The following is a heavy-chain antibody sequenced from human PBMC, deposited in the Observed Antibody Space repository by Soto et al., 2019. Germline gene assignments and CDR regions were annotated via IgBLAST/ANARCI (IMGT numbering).Heavy chain of an antibody. J-gene: IGHJ4*02. CDR2: IIPIFGTA. Sequence: QVQLVQSGAEVKKPGSSVKVSCKASGGTFSSYAISWVRQAPGQGLEWMGGIIPIFGTANYAQKFQGRVTITAYESTSTANMELSSLRSEDTAVYYCAYVSGIAPHTSYFDYWGQGTLVTVSS. D-gene: IGHD3-10*01. CDR3: AYVSGIAPHTSYFDY. CDR1: GGTFSSYA. V-gene: IGHV1-69*01.